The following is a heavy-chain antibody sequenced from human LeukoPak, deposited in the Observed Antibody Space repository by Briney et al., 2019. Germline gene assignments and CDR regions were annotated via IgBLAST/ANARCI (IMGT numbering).Heavy chain of an antibody. CDR3: ARFEGSGWYWFDP. CDR2: INAGNGNT. V-gene: IGHV1-3*01. CDR1: GYTFTSYA. Sequence: ASVKVSCKASGYTFTSYAMHWVRQAPGQRLEWMGWINAGNGNTKYSQKFQGRVTMTRDTSTSTVYMELSSLRSEDTAVYYCARFEGSGWYWFDPWSQGTLVTVSS. J-gene: IGHJ5*02. D-gene: IGHD6-19*01.